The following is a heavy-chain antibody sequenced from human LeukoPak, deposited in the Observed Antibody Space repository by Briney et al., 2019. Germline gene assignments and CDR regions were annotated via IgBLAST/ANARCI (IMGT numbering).Heavy chain of an antibody. Sequence: ASVKVSCKASGYTFTSYAMHWVRQAPGQRLEWMGWINAGNGNTKYSQKFQGRVTITRDTSASTAYMELSSLRSEDTAVYYCARVGPLYSNTWNWFDPWGQGTLVPVSS. D-gene: IGHD1-26*01. V-gene: IGHV1-3*01. CDR2: INAGNGNT. CDR1: GYTFTSYA. CDR3: ARVGPLYSNTWNWFDP. J-gene: IGHJ5*02.